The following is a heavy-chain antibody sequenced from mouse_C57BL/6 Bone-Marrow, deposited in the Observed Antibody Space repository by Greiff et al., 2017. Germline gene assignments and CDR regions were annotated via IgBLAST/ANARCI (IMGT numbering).Heavy chain of an antibody. Sequence: QVQLQQPGAELVKPGASVKLSCKASGYTFTSSWLHWVKQRPGQGLEWLGMIHPTRGSTNYNEKFKSKATLTVANSSSTAYMQLSSLTSEDSAVYYCARRTTVGFDYWGQGTTLTVSS. D-gene: IGHD1-1*01. CDR3: ARRTTVGFDY. CDR2: IHPTRGST. V-gene: IGHV1-64*01. J-gene: IGHJ2*01. CDR1: GYTFTSSW.